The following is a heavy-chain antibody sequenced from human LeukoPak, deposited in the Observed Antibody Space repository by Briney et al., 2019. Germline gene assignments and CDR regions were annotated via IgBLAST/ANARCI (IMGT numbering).Heavy chain of an antibody. CDR1: GFTFSSYA. Sequence: GGSLRLSCAASGFTFSSYAMSWVRQTPGKGLEWVAAISGSGGSTYYADSVKGRFTISRDNSKNTLYLQMNSLRAEDTAVYYCAKDDIVVVPAALDYWGQGTLVTVSS. D-gene: IGHD2-2*01. CDR3: AKDDIVVVPAALDY. CDR2: ISGSGGST. J-gene: IGHJ4*02. V-gene: IGHV3-23*01.